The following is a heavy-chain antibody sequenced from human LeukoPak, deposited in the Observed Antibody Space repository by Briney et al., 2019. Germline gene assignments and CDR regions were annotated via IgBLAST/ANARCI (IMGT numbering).Heavy chain of an antibody. CDR3: SRLGALADLGDYYYHPVDV. CDR2: IHYSGSS. J-gene: IGHJ6*02. CDR1: GVSISSHY. V-gene: IGHV4-59*11. Sequence: PSETLSLTCTVSGVSISSHYWSWTRQPPGEGLEYIGYIHYSGSSDYNPSLKSRVTISVDTSKNQFSLKLSSVTAADTAVYYCSRLGALADLGDYYYHPVDVWGQGTTVTVSS. D-gene: IGHD3-16*01.